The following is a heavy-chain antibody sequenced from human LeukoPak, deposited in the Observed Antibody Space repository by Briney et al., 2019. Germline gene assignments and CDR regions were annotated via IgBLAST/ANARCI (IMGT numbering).Heavy chain of an antibody. CDR3: ARGGGYSGYDLDAFDI. D-gene: IGHD5-12*01. CDR1: GFTFSSYS. V-gene: IGHV3-21*01. J-gene: IGHJ3*02. CDR2: ISSSSSYI. Sequence: GGSLRLSCAASGFTFSSYSMNWVRQAPGKGLEWVSSISSSSSYIYYADSVKGRFTISRDNAKNSLYLLMNSLRAEDTAVYYCARGGGYSGYDLDAFDIWGQGTMVTVSS.